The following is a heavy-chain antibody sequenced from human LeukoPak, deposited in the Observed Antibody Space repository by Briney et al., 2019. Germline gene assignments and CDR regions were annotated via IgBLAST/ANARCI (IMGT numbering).Heavy chain of an antibody. CDR3: ARHYYDILTGYYAHFDY. CDR2: IYYSGST. D-gene: IGHD3-9*01. J-gene: IGHJ4*02. V-gene: IGHV4-39*01. Sequence: PSETLSLTCTVSGGSISSSSYYWGWIRQPPGKGLEWIGSIYYSGSTYYNPSLKSRVTLSVDTSKNQFSLKLSSVTAADTAVYYCARHYYDILTGYYAHFDYWGQGTLVTVSS. CDR1: GGSISSSSYY.